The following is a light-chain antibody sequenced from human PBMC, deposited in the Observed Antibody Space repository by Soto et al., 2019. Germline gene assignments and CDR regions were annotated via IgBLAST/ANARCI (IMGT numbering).Light chain of an antibody. CDR3: KQYYTTPVT. CDR2: WAS. J-gene: IGKJ1*01. V-gene: IGKV4-1*01. CDR1: QTVLHGSNY. Sequence: DIVMTQSPDSLAVSLGERATINCKSSQTVLHGSNYLAWYQQKPRQPPKLLIYWASTRESGVPDRFSGSGSGTDFTLTICSLQAEDAAVYYCKQYYTTPVTFGQGTKVEIK.